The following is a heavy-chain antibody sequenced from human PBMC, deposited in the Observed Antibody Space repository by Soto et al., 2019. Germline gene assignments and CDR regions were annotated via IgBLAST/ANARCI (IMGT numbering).Heavy chain of an antibody. CDR3: ASWGATVTTYLGWGAFDI. D-gene: IGHD4-17*01. Sequence: QVQLVQSGAEVKKPGASVKVSCKASGYTFTSYGISWVRQAPGQGLEWMGWISAYNGNTNYAQKLEGRVTMTTDTSTSTAYMELRSLRSDDTAVYYCASWGATVTTYLGWGAFDIWGQGTMVTVSS. V-gene: IGHV1-18*01. J-gene: IGHJ3*02. CDR1: GYTFTSYG. CDR2: ISAYNGNT.